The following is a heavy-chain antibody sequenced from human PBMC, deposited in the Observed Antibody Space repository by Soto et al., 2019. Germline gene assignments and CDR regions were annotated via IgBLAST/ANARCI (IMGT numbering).Heavy chain of an antibody. Sequence: GGSLRLSCAASGFTFSGYWMHWVRQVPGKGLVWVSRIKGDGSSTGYADSVKGRFTISRDNSKNTLYLQMNSLRAEDTAVYYCAKDRGGCSSTSCPPRLFDYWGQGTLVTVSS. D-gene: IGHD2-2*01. CDR1: GFTFSGYW. CDR2: IKGDGSST. J-gene: IGHJ4*02. CDR3: AKDRGGCSSTSCPPRLFDY. V-gene: IGHV3-74*01.